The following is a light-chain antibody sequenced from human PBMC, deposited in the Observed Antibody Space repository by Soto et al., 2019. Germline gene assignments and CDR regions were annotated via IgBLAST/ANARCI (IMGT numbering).Light chain of an antibody. V-gene: IGKV3-11*01. CDR3: QQRTNWPPFT. CDR1: QSISNF. J-gene: IGKJ3*01. Sequence: EVVLTQSPATVSLSPGDRATLSCRASQSISNFLAWYQQKPGQAPRLLVYDASVRATGIPDRFSGSGAGTDFTLTISRLDPEDFAMYYCQQRTNWPPFTFGPGTKVDIK. CDR2: DAS.